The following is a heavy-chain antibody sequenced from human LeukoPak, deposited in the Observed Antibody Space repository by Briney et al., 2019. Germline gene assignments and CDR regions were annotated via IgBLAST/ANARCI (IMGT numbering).Heavy chain of an antibody. Sequence: GGSLRLSCAASGFTFSSYNMNWVRQAPGKGLEWVANIKQDGSEKYYVDSLKGRFTISRDNAKNSLYLQMNSLRAEDTAVYYCARAGLWFGELLDYWGQGTLVTVSS. D-gene: IGHD3-10*01. CDR1: GFTFSSYN. CDR3: ARAGLWFGELLDY. J-gene: IGHJ4*02. V-gene: IGHV3-7*05. CDR2: IKQDGSEK.